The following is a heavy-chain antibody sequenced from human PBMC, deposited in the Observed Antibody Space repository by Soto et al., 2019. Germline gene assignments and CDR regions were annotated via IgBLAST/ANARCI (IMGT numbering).Heavy chain of an antibody. J-gene: IGHJ4*02. D-gene: IGHD3-10*01. CDR2: ISAYNGNT. CDR1: GYTFTSYG. V-gene: IGHV1-18*01. CDR3: ARVELLWFGELLAY. Sequence: ASVKVSCKASGYTFTSYGISWVRQAPGQGLEWMGWISAYNGNTTYAQKLQGRVTMTTDTSTSTAYMELRSLRSDDTAVYYCARVELLWFGELLAYWGQGTLVTVSS.